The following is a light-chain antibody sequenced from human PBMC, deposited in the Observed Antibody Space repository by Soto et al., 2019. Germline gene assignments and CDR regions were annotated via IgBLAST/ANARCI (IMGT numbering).Light chain of an antibody. V-gene: IGLV2-11*01. CDR1: SSDVGGYNY. CDR2: DVN. J-gene: IGLJ3*02. CDR3: SSYASSNTWV. Sequence: QSALTQPRSVSGSPGQSVTISCTGTSSDVGGYNYVSWYQQHPGKTPKLMIYDVNKWPSGVPDRFSGSKSGNTASLTISGLQAEDEADYYCSSYASSNTWVFGGGTKLTVL.